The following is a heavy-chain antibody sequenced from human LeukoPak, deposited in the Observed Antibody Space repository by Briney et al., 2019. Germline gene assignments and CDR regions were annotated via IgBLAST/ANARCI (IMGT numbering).Heavy chain of an antibody. V-gene: IGHV3-74*01. CDR3: PSVFDS. D-gene: IGHD5/OR15-5a*01. Sequence: GSLRLSCVGPEWMHWVRQAPGKGLVWVSGINDLGTATYYADSVKGRFTISRDNAKNTVSLQMNSLSAEDTAVYYWPSVFDSWGEGFLVTVSS. J-gene: IGHJ4*02. CDR2: INDLGTAT. CDR1: EW.